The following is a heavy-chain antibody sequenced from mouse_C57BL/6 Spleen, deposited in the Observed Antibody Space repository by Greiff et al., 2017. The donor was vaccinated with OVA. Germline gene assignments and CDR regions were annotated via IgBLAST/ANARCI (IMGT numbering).Heavy chain of an antibody. D-gene: IGHD1-1*01. Sequence: QVQLQQPGAELVKPGASVKLSCKASGYTFTSYWMHWVKQRPGQGLEWIGMIHPNSGSTNYNEKLKSKAKLTVDKSSSTAYMQLSSLTSEDSAVYYCASYYYGSSPWFAYWGQGTLVTVSA. J-gene: IGHJ3*01. CDR3: ASYYYGSSPWFAY. CDR2: IHPNSGST. CDR1: GYTFTSYW. V-gene: IGHV1-64*01.